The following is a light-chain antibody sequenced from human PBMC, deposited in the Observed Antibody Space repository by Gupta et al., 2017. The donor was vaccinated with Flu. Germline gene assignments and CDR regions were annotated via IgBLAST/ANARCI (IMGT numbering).Light chain of an antibody. CDR1: QNINVN. V-gene: IGKV3-15*01. J-gene: IGKJ2*01. CDR2: AAS. CDR3: QQNDSCPDS. Sequence: ATLSLNLCKTTTISCRASQNINVNLAWYQQKPGKAPKLLIYAASTIPSGVPARFSGSGSGTEFTLTIDSLQSEDFAIYDCQQNDSCPDSFGQGTKVEIK.